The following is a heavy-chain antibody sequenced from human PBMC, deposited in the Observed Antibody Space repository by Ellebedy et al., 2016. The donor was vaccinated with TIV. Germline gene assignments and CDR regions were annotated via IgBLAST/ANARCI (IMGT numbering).Heavy chain of an antibody. D-gene: IGHD3-16*01. CDR2: IWYDGSNK. V-gene: IGHV3-33*01. Sequence: GGSLRLSCAASGFTFSSYGMHWVRQAPGKGLEWVAVIWYDGSNKYYADSVKGRFTISRDNSKNKLYLQMNSLKTEDTAVYYCTTDSVGVYYDYVFAGYAFDIWGQGTMVTVSS. CDR3: TTDSVGVYYDYVFAGYAFDI. J-gene: IGHJ3*02. CDR1: GFTFSSYG.